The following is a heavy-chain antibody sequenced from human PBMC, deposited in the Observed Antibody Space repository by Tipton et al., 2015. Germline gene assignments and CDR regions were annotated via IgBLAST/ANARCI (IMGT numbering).Heavy chain of an antibody. Sequence: TLSLTCAVSGESFSTYYWSWIRQPPGKGLEWIAEITHSGSTNYNPSLKSRVTISVDTSKNQFSLKLTSVTAADTAVYYCASLLLYGDYVHGLGYWGRGTLVTVSS. D-gene: IGHD4-17*01. CDR2: ITHSGST. J-gene: IGHJ4*02. CDR3: ASLLLYGDYVHGLGY. V-gene: IGHV4-34*01. CDR1: GESFSTYY.